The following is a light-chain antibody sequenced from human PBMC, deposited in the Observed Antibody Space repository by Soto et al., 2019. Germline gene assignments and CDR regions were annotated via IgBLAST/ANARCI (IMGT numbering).Light chain of an antibody. J-gene: IGLJ2*01. CDR3: ISYTSSNTLGV. CDR1: SSDVGGYNF. Sequence: QSALTQPASVSGSPGQSITISCTGTSSDVGGYNFVSWYQQHPGKAPKLMIYDVSNRPSGVSNRFSGSKSGNTASLTISGLQAEDEADYYCISYTSSNTLGVFGGGTQLTVL. CDR2: DVS. V-gene: IGLV2-14*01.